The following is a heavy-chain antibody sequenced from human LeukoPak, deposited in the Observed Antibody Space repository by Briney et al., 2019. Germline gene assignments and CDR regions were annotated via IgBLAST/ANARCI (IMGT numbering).Heavy chain of an antibody. CDR3: AKENNWNDGRFNYFDY. CDR1: GFTFSSYS. J-gene: IGHJ4*02. V-gene: IGHV3-23*01. D-gene: IGHD1-20*01. CDR2: ISGSGGST. Sequence: QSGGSLRLSCAASGFTFSSYSMNWVRQAPGKGLEWVSAISGSGGSTYYADSVKGRFTISRDNSKNTLYLQMNGLRAEDTAVYYCAKENNWNDGRFNYFDYWGQGTLVTVSS.